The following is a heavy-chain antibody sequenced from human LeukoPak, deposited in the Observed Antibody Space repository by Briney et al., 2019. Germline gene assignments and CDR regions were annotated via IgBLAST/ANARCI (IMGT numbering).Heavy chain of an antibody. CDR2: ISSSSSTI. J-gene: IGHJ4*02. D-gene: IGHD5-18*01. CDR1: GFTFSSYN. CDR3: AREKRGYSYAYCLDY. V-gene: IGHV3-48*01. Sequence: PGGSLRLSCAASGFTFSSYNMNWVRQAPGKGLEWVSYISSSSSTIYYADSVKGRFTISRDNAKNSLYLQMNSLRAEDTAVYYCAREKRGYSYAYCLDYWGQGTLVTVSS.